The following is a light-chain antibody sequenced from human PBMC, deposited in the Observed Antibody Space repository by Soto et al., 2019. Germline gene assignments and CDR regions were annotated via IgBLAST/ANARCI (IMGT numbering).Light chain of an antibody. CDR1: SSDVGNYIY. CDR2: EVS. J-gene: IGLJ1*01. CDR3: SSYTSNNTPFV. V-gene: IGLV2-14*01. Sequence: QSVLTQPASVSGSPGQSITISCTGTSSDVGNYIYVPWFQHHPGKAPKLMIYEVSNRPSGVSNRFSASKSGNTASLTISGLQAEDEADYYCSSYTSNNTPFVFGTGTKVTVL.